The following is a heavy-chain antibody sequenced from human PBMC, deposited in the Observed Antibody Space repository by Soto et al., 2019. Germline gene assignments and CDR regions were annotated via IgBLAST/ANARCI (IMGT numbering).Heavy chain of an antibody. D-gene: IGHD3-10*01. CDR2: IYPGDSDT. Sequence: GESLKISCXGSGYSCTNYWIGWVRQMPGQGLEWMGIIYPGDSDTRYSPSFQGQVTISADKSISTAYLQWSSLKASDTAMYYCAGGGVRGVITRTRDYYGMDVWGQGTTVTVSS. V-gene: IGHV5-51*01. J-gene: IGHJ6*02. CDR1: GYSCTNYW. CDR3: AGGGVRGVITRTRDYYGMDV.